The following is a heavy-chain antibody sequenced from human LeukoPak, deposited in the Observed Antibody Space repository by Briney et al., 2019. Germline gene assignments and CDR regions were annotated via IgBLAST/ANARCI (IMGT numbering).Heavy chain of an antibody. V-gene: IGHV3-64*01. CDR1: GFTFSSYA. J-gene: IGHJ6*02. Sequence: GGSLRLSCAASGFTFSSYAMHWVRQAPGKGLEYVSAISSNGGSTYYANSVKGRFTISRDNSKNTLYLQMGSLRAEDMAVYHCARGGGLLWFGEPSDYYYYYGMDVWGQGTTVTVPS. D-gene: IGHD3-10*01. CDR2: ISSNGGST. CDR3: ARGGGLLWFGEPSDYYYYYGMDV.